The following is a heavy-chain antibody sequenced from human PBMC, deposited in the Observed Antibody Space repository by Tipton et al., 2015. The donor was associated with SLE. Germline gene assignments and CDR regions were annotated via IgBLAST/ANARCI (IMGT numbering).Heavy chain of an antibody. CDR3: ARDGYGSAWFDP. Sequence: SLRLSCAASGFTFSSYSMNWVRQAPGKGLEWVSCISRSSSYIYYADSVKGRFTISRDNAKNSLYLQMNSLRAEDTAVYYCARDGYGSAWFDPWGQGTLVTVSS. V-gene: IGHV3-21*03. D-gene: IGHD3-10*01. CDR1: GFTFSSYS. J-gene: IGHJ5*02. CDR2: ISRSSSYI.